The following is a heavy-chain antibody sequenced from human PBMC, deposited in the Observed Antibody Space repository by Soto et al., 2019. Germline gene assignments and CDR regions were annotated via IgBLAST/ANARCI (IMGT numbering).Heavy chain of an antibody. J-gene: IGHJ5*02. V-gene: IGHV6-1*01. CDR3: ARDPEYYDFWSGPGRFDP. Sequence: SQTLSLTCAISGDSVSSNSAAWNWIRQSPSRSLEWLGRTYYRSKWYNDYAVSVKSRITINPDTSKNQFSLQLNSVTPEDTAVYYCARDPEYYDFWSGPGRFDPWGQGTLVTVSS. D-gene: IGHD3-3*01. CDR2: TYYRSKWYN. CDR1: GDSVSSNSAA.